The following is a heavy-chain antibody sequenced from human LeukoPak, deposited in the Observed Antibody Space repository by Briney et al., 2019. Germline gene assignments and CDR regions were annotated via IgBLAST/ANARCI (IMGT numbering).Heavy chain of an antibody. CDR2: INQYGSER. J-gene: IGHJ3*02. CDR1: GITFSSYF. CDR3: ARGVQALTTYQGAFDI. D-gene: IGHD2/OR15-2a*01. Sequence: GGSLRLSCAASGITFSSYFMTWIRQPPGKGLEWVGNINQYGSERNYLDSVKGRFTISRDNAKNSLYLQMNSLRAEDTALYYCARGVQALTTYQGAFDIWGQGTMVTVSS. V-gene: IGHV3-7*01.